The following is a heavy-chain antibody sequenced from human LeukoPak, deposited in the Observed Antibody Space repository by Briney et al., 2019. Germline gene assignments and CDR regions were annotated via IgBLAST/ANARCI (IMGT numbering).Heavy chain of an antibody. CDR2: IIPIFGTA. CDR3: ARDLQPDYYDSSGYYPLGY. Sequence: SVKVSCKASGGTFSSYAISWVRQAPGQGLEWMGGIIPIFGTANYAQKFQGRVTITADKSTSTAYMELSSLRSEDTAVYYCARDLQPDYYDSSGYYPLGYWGQGTLVTVSS. V-gene: IGHV1-69*06. J-gene: IGHJ4*02. CDR1: GGTFSSYA. D-gene: IGHD3-22*01.